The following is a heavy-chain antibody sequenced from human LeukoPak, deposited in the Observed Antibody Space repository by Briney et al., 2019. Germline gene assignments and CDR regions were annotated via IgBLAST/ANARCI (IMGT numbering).Heavy chain of an antibody. CDR2: TKQDGSEK. J-gene: IGHJ4*02. CDR3: ARVFGLRYFDWLPIFDY. CDR1: GFTFSSYW. D-gene: IGHD3-9*01. Sequence: GGSLRLSCAASGFTFSSYWMSWVRQAPGKGLEWVANTKQDGSEKYYVDSVKGRFTISRDNAKNSLYLQMNSLRAEDTAVYYCARVFGLRYFDWLPIFDYWGQGTLVTVSS. V-gene: IGHV3-7*01.